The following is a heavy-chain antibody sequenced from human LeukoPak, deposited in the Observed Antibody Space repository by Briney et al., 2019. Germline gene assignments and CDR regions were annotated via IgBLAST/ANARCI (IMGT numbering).Heavy chain of an antibody. J-gene: IGHJ3*02. V-gene: IGHV4-28*01. D-gene: IGHD3-22*01. CDR2: IYYSGST. Sequence: PSDTLSLTCAVSGYSISSSNWCGWIRQPPGKGLEWIGYIYYSGSTYYNPSLKRRLTMSVDTSKNQFSLKLSSGTAVDTAVYYCARTYYYDSSGYYFPGAFDIWGQGTMVTVSS. CDR1: GYSISSSNW. CDR3: ARTYYYDSSGYYFPGAFDI.